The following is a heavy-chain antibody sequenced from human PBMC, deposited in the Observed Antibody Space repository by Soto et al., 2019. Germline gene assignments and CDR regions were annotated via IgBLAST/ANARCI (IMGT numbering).Heavy chain of an antibody. V-gene: IGHV3-7*05. D-gene: IGHD3-3*02. J-gene: IGHJ6*02. CDR2: INKDGSEK. CDR3: AAILGMDV. CDR1: GFTFSNYW. Sequence: EVQLVESGGGLVQPGGSLSLSCGVSGFTFSNYWMSWVRQAPGKGLEWVPNINKDGSEKYYVDSVKGRLIISRDNGKKSLYLQMNDLRAEDTAVYYCAAILGMDVWGQGTTVTVSS.